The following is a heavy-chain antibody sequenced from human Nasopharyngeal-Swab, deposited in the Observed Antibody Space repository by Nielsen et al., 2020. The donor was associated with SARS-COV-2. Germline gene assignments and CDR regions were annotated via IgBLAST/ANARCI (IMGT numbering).Heavy chain of an antibody. Sequence: GGSLRLSCIASGFTSSTSSLTWLRQPPGKGLQWVSTLGTAGDTYYADSVKGRFTISRDNSKNTLYLQMNSLRAEDTAVYYCANRAAAGKKYYYYGMDVWGQGTTVTVSS. D-gene: IGHD6-13*01. CDR2: LGTAGDT. J-gene: IGHJ6*02. V-gene: IGHV3-23*01. CDR3: ANRAAAGKKYYYYGMDV. CDR1: GFTSSTSS.